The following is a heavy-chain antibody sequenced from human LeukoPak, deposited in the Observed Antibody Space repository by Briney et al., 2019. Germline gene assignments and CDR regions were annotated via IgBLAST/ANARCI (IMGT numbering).Heavy chain of an antibody. V-gene: IGHV4-34*01. Sequence: SETLSLTCAVFGGSFSGYYWSWIRQPPGKGLEWIGEINHSGSTNYNPSLKSRVTISVDTSKNQFSLKLSSVTAADTAVYYCARGGRDGYNWGQGTLVTVSS. D-gene: IGHD5-24*01. CDR3: ARGGRDGYN. CDR1: GGSFSGYY. J-gene: IGHJ4*02. CDR2: INHSGST.